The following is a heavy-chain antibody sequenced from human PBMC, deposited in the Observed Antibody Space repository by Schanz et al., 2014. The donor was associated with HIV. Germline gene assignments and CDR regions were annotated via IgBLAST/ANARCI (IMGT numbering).Heavy chain of an antibody. D-gene: IGHD1-26*01. CDR1: GFTFSSSG. CDR3: ARDLLGATNGFFLY. J-gene: IGHJ1*01. V-gene: IGHV3-33*01. Sequence: QVQLVESGGGVVQPGRSLRLSCTASGFTFSSSGMHWVRQAPGKGLEWVAAMWYDESHKGYADSVKGRFTISRDNSKNTLYLEMNSLRPEDTAVYYCARDLLGATNGFFLYWGQGALVTVSS. CDR2: MWYDESHK.